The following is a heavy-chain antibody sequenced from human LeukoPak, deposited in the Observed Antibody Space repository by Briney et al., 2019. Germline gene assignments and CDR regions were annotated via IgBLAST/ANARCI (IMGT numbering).Heavy chain of an antibody. J-gene: IGHJ4*02. V-gene: IGHV4-34*01. CDR3: ATSTGYDSSGYFQFDY. CDR1: GGPFSGYY. D-gene: IGHD3-22*01. Sequence: SETLSLTCAVYGGPFSGYYWSWIRQSPGKGLEWIGEINHSGSTNYNPSLKSRVTISVDTSKNQFSLKLSSVTAADTAVYYCATSTGYDSSGYFQFDYWGQGTLVTVSS. CDR2: INHSGST.